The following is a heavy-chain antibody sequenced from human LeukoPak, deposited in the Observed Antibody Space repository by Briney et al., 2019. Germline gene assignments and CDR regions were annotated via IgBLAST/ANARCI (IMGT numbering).Heavy chain of an antibody. CDR3: ARATREIRYFDWSDAFEI. D-gene: IGHD3-9*01. Sequence: GASVKVSCKASGYTFTGYYMHWVRQAPGQGLEWMGWINPNSGGTNYAQKFQGRLTLTRDTSISTAYMELSRLRSDDTAVYYCARATREIRYFDWSDAFEIWGQGTMVTVSS. CDR2: INPNSGGT. J-gene: IGHJ3*02. V-gene: IGHV1-2*02. CDR1: GYTFTGYY.